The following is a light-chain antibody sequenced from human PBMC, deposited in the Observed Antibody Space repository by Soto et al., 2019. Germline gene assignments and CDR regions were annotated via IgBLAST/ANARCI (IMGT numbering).Light chain of an antibody. CDR2: KAS. J-gene: IGKJ1*01. CDR3: QQYNLYWT. Sequence: DIQMTQSPSTLPASVGDRVTITCRASQTISNWLAWYQQKPGKVPKLLIYKASSLESGVPPRFSGSGSATEFTLTISSLQPDDFATYYCQQYNLYWTFGQGTKVEIK. V-gene: IGKV1-5*03. CDR1: QTISNW.